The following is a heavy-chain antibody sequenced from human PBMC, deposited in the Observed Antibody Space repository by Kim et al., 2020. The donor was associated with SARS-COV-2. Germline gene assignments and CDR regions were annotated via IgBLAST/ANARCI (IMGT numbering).Heavy chain of an antibody. J-gene: IGHJ6*02. D-gene: IGHD7-27*01. CDR3: ARNLGPMDV. CDR2: INHSGST. Sequence: SETLSLTCAVYGGSFSGYYWSWIRQPPGKGLEWIGEINHSGSTNYNPSLKSRVTISVDTSKNQFSLKLSSVTAADTAVYYCARNLGPMDVWGQGTTVTVSS. CDR1: GGSFSGYY. V-gene: IGHV4-34*01.